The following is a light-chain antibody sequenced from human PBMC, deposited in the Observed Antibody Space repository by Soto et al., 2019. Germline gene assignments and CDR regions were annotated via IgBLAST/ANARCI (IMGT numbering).Light chain of an antibody. V-gene: IGKV3-20*01. Sequence: EIVLTQYPGPLSLSPGEGSTLSCMASQSVSSSYIAWYQQRPGQTPSLLIYGASTRATGIPDRFSGSGSGTHFTLTISRLEPEDFAVYYCQRYDSPSYTLGQGTKVDIK. J-gene: IGKJ2*01. CDR3: QRYDSPSYT. CDR2: GAS. CDR1: QSVSSSY.